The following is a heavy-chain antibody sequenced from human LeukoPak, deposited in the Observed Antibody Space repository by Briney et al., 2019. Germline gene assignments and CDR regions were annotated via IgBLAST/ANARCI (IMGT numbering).Heavy chain of an antibody. J-gene: IGHJ6*03. CDR3: ARTTEAHSWRTRYYDYYMDV. Sequence: SETLSLTCTVSGGSISSSSYYWSWIRQPPGKGLERIGYIYYSGSTNYNPSLKSRVTISVDTSKNQFSLKLSSVTAADTAVYYCARTTEAHSWRTRYYDYYMDVWGKGTTVTVSS. V-gene: IGHV4-61*01. D-gene: IGHD6-13*01. CDR1: GGSISSSSYY. CDR2: IYYSGST.